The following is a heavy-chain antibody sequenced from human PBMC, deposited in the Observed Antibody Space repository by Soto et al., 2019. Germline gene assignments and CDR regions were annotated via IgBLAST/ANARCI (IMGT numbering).Heavy chain of an antibody. Sequence: SETLSLTCTVSGGSISTYYWNWIRQSPGKGLEWIGYIYRTGSTHYNPSLNGRVAISLDTSRNKFSLKLNSVTAADTAVYFYARQIGDDPFDIWGQGTMVTVSS. CDR1: GGSISTYY. V-gene: IGHV4-59*01. J-gene: IGHJ3*02. CDR2: IYRTGST. CDR3: ARQIGDDPFDI. D-gene: IGHD3-3*01.